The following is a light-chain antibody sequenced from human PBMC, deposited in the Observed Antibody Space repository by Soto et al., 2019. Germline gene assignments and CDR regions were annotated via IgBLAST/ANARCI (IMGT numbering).Light chain of an antibody. CDR3: CSYAGSSSVV. V-gene: IGLV2-23*02. CDR2: EVS. Sequence: QSALTQPASVSGSPGQSITISCTGTSSDVGSYNLVSWNQQHPGKAPKLMIYEVSKRPSGVSNRLSSFKSGNTASLTISGRQAEDEADYYCCSYAGSSSVVFGGGTKLTVL. CDR1: SSDVGSYNL. J-gene: IGLJ2*01.